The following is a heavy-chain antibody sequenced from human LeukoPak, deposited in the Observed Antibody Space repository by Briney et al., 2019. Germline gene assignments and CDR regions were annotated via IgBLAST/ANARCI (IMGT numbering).Heavy chain of an antibody. Sequence: ASVKVSCKGAGYSCTCYYMHWGRQAPGQGLEWMGWMNPNSGGRNYAQKFQGRVTITRDTSISTASMELSTLTSADTAVYYCARGLIAATTCYYYYGMDVWGQGTPVTVSS. V-gene: IGHV1-2*02. CDR3: ARGLIAATTCYYYYGMDV. CDR1: GYSCTCYY. D-gene: IGHD2-15*01. J-gene: IGHJ6*02. CDR2: MNPNSGGR.